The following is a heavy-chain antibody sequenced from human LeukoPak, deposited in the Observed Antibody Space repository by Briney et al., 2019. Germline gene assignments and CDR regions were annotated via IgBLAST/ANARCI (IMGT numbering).Heavy chain of an antibody. CDR2: ISSSSSTI. Sequence: GGSLRLSCAASGFTFSSYSMNWVRQAPGKGLEWVSYISSSSSTIYYADSVKGRFTISRDNSKNTLYLQMNSLRAEDTAVYYCAKGIQLWFSYYYYYMDVWGKGTTVTVSS. J-gene: IGHJ6*03. V-gene: IGHV3-48*01. CDR1: GFTFSSYS. CDR3: AKGIQLWFSYYYYYMDV. D-gene: IGHD5-18*01.